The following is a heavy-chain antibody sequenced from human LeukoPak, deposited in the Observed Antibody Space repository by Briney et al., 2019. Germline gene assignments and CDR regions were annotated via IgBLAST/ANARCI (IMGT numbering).Heavy chain of an antibody. J-gene: IGHJ6*03. CDR1: GGSFSGYY. V-gene: IGHV4-34*01. CDR3: AGAGGVVTPYYYYYYMDV. D-gene: IGHD3-3*01. Sequence: SETLSLTCAVYGGSFSGYYWSWIRQPPGKGLEWIGEINHSGSTNYNPSLKSRVTISVDTSKNQFSLKLSSVTAADTAVYYCAGAGGVVTPYYYYYYMDVWGKGTTVTVSS. CDR2: INHSGST.